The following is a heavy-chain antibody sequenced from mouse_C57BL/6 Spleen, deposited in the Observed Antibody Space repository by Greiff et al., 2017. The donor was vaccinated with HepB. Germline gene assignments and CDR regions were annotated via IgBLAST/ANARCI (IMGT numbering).Heavy chain of an antibody. CDR1: GYAFSSYW. CDR3: ARVRYYYGSSYNFDY. D-gene: IGHD1-1*01. CDR2: IYPGDGDT. J-gene: IGHJ2*01. V-gene: IGHV1-80*01. Sequence: QVQLKQSGAELVKPGASVKISCKASGYAFSSYWMNWVKQRPGKGLEWIGQIYPGDGDTNYNGKFKGKATLTADKSSSTAYMQLSSLTSEDSAVYFCARVRYYYGSSYNFDYWGQGTTLTVSS.